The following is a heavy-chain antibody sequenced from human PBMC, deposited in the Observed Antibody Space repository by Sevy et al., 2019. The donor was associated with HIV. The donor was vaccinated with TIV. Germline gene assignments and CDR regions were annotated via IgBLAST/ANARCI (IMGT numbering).Heavy chain of an antibody. CDR3: ASGPLITRAGTY. CDR2: INEDGSEK. J-gene: IGHJ4*02. Sequence: EGSLRLSCAASGFTFSSYWMGWVRQAPGKGLEWAATINEDGSEKSYVDSVKGRFTISRDNAKNALYLHMNSLRAEDAAVYYSASGPLITRAGTYWGQGALVTVSS. V-gene: IGHV3-7*01. CDR1: GFTFSSYW. D-gene: IGHD6-13*01.